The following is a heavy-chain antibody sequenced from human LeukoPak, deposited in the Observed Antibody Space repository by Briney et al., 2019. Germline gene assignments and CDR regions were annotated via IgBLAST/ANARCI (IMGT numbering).Heavy chain of an antibody. D-gene: IGHD3-22*01. CDR2: FSGSGCST. CDR3: AKSRRPPTYYDSSGYWEYFDY. V-gene: IGHV3-23*01. Sequence: PGGSLRLSCAASGFTFSSYAMSWVRQAPGKGLEWVSVFSGSGCSTYYADSVKGRFTISRDNSKNMLFLQVNSLRAEDTAVFYCAKSRRPPTYYDSSGYWEYFDYWGQGTLVTVSS. J-gene: IGHJ4*02. CDR1: GFTFSSYA.